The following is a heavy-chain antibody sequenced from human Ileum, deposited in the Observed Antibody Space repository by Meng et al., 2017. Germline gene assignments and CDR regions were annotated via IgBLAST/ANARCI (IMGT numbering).Heavy chain of an antibody. CDR3: ARHGGYYQGF. V-gene: IGHV4-4*02. CDR1: SGSITSDTY. D-gene: IGHD4-23*01. J-gene: IGHJ4*02. CDR2: ISHSGSR. Sequence: VQWTEWGPGLVKPLGTRSFTCAVSSGSITSDTYWSWVRLRPGKGLEWIGQISHSGSRFYNPSHKSLVTMSVDKSKSQFSLMLTSVTAADTAVYYCARHGGYYQGFWGQGTLVTVSS.